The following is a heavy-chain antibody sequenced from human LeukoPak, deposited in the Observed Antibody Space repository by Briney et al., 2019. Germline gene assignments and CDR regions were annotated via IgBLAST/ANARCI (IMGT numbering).Heavy chain of an antibody. Sequence: GASVKVSRKASLGTLSRYAICSVRQAPGQGREWMGGSFPIFGTANYAQKFLGRVTIAADKSTSTAYIELSSLRSEDTAVYYCASYYGDYPSYYYGMDVWGKGTTVTVSS. CDR3: ASYYGDYPSYYYGMDV. V-gene: IGHV1-69*06. CDR1: LGTLSRYA. D-gene: IGHD4-17*01. CDR2: SFPIFGTA. J-gene: IGHJ6*04.